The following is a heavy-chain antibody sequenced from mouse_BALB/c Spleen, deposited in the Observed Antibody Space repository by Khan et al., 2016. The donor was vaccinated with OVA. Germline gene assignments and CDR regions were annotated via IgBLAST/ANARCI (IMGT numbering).Heavy chain of an antibody. Sequence: QVRLQQSGPGLVAPSQSLSITCTVSGFSLTSYGVHWVRQPPGKGLEWLGVIWAGGSTNYNSALMSRLSISRDNSKSQVFLKMNSLQTDDTAMYYCARGDYGNLYYFDYWGQGTTRTVSS. CDR2: IWAGGST. D-gene: IGHD2-1*01. J-gene: IGHJ2*01. CDR1: GFSLTSYG. CDR3: ARGDYGNLYYFDY. V-gene: IGHV2-9*02.